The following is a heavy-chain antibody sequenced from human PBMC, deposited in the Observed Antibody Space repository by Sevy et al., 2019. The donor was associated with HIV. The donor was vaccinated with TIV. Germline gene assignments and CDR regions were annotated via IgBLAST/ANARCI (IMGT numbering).Heavy chain of an antibody. Sequence: SETLSLTYTVSGGSISSYYWKWIRQPPGKGLEWIGYMDYSGSSSYNPSLKGRVSISLDTSKNQFSLKLTSVTAADTAVYYCARAGGSTDWGIDVWGQGTTVTVSS. V-gene: IGHV4-59*01. J-gene: IGHJ6*02. D-gene: IGHD2-2*01. CDR1: GGSISSYY. CDR2: MDYSGSS. CDR3: ARAGGSTDWGIDV.